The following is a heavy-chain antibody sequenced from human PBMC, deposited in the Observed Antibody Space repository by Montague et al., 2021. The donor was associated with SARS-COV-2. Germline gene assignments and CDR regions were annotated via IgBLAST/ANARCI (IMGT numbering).Heavy chain of an antibody. J-gene: IGHJ4*02. CDR3: ARARHGSYYDYFDY. CDR1: GFTFSSYA. V-gene: IGHV3-30*04. Sequence: SLRLSCAASGFTFSSYAMHWVRQAPGKGLEWVAVISYDGSNKYYADSVEGRFTISRDNSKNTLYLQMNSLRAEDTAVYYCARARHGSYYDYFDYWGQGTLVTVSS. D-gene: IGHD1-26*01. CDR2: ISYDGSNK.